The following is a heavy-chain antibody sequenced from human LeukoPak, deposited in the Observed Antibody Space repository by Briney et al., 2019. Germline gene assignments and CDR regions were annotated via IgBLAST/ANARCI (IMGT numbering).Heavy chain of an antibody. CDR3: ARYVRYGSGSSPH. J-gene: IGHJ4*02. CDR1: GGSISSSSYY. V-gene: IGHV4-39*01. D-gene: IGHD3-10*01. Sequence: SQTLSLTCTVSGGSISSSSYYWGWIRQPPGKGLEWIGSIYYSGSTYYNPSLKSRVTISVDTSKNQFSLKLSSVTAADTAVYYCARYVRYGSGSSPHWGQGTLVTVSS. CDR2: IYYSGST.